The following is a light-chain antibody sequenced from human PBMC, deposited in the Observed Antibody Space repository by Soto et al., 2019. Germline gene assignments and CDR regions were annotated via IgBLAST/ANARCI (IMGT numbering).Light chain of an antibody. Sequence: IQWTKSPSSLSASVGGRVTITCRASQDIAIYLAWYQQKPGEAPKLLIYAASTLYGGVPSRFSGSGSGTDFALTITSLQAEDFATYYCQQLHDSPITFGQGTRLEIK. CDR1: QDIAIY. CDR2: AAS. CDR3: QQLHDSPIT. V-gene: IGKV1-9*01. J-gene: IGKJ5*01.